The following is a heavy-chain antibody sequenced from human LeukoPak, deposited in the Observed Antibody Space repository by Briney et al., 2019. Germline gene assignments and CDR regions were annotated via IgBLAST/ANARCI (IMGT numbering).Heavy chain of an antibody. CDR3: AKRGLSFGSGTFDY. CDR1: GFTFSTYA. J-gene: IGHJ4*02. CDR2: ISGSGSST. D-gene: IGHD3-10*01. Sequence: GGSLRLSCAASGFTFSTYAMSWVRQATGKGLEWVSAISGSGSSTYYADSVKGRFTISRDNSKNTLYLQMNSLRAEDTAVYYCAKRGLSFGSGTFDYWGQGTLVTVSS. V-gene: IGHV3-23*01.